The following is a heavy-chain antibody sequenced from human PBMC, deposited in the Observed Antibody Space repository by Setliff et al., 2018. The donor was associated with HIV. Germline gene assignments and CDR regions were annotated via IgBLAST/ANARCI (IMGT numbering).Heavy chain of an antibody. V-gene: IGHV4-4*07. D-gene: IGHD3-10*01. CDR2: VHSTGTT. CDR3: ARGWVRGPIISPGTYFSYGLDV. CDR1: GGSFSTYY. Sequence: SETLSLTCTVSGGSFSTYYWSWIRQPAGEGLEYIGRVHSTGTTIYNPSLKSRVTMSVDTSKNQLSLKLNSMTAADTAVYYCARGWVRGPIISPGTYFSYGLDVWGQGTPVTVSS. J-gene: IGHJ6*02.